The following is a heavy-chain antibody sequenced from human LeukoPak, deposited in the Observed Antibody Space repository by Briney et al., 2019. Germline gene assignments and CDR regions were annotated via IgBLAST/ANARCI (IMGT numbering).Heavy chain of an antibody. Sequence: PSETLSLTCAVSGYSISSGYYWGWIRQPPGKGLEWIGSIYHSGSTYYNPSLKSRVTISVDTSKNQFSLKLSSVTAADTAVYYCARGRGYSYVDYWGQGTLVTVSS. D-gene: IGHD5-18*01. V-gene: IGHV4-38-2*01. CDR1: GYSISSGYY. J-gene: IGHJ4*02. CDR3: ARGRGYSYVDY. CDR2: IYHSGST.